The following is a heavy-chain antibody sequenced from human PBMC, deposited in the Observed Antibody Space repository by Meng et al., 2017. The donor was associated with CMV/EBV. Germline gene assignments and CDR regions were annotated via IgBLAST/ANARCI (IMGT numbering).Heavy chain of an antibody. CDR3: TTDWEYPPRSY. V-gene: IGHV3-11*05. Sequence: VGCGGGLVTPGGSLGLSCAASGFTFSDYYMSWIRQAPGKGLEWVSYISSSSSYTNYADSVKGRFTISRDNAKNSLYLQMNSLRAEDTAVYYCTTDWEYPPRSYWGQGTLVTVSS. J-gene: IGHJ4*02. CDR2: ISSSSSYT. CDR1: GFTFSDYY. D-gene: IGHD2/OR15-2a*01.